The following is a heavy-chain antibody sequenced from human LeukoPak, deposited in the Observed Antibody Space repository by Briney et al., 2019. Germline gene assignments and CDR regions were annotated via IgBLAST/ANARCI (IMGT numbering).Heavy chain of an antibody. CDR1: GYSFNTNW. D-gene: IGHD3-10*01. CDR3: ARGNYYGDSGYFFDY. V-gene: IGHV5-51*01. CDR2: IYPGDSDT. J-gene: IGHJ4*02. Sequence: RGESLKISCKASGYSFNTNWIGWVRQMPGKGLEYMGIIYPGDSDTKYSPSFQGQVTISADKSIRTAYLQWSSLKASDTAMYYCARGNYYGDSGYFFDYWGQGTLVTVSS.